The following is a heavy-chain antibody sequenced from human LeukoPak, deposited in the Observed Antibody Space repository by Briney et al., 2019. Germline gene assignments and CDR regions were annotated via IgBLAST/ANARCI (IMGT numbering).Heavy chain of an antibody. CDR1: GGSISSSSYY. Sequence: PSETLSLTCTVSGGSISSSSYYWGWIRQHPGKGLEWIGYIYYSGSTYYNPSLKSRVTISVDTSKNQFSLKLSSVTAADTAVYYCAALSNWFDPWGQGTLVTVSS. J-gene: IGHJ5*02. V-gene: IGHV4-31*03. CDR2: IYYSGST. CDR3: AALSNWFDP.